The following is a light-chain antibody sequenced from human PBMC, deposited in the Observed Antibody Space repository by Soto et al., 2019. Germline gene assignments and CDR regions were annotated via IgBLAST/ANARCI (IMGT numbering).Light chain of an antibody. CDR3: RRWEGCALSYF. J-gene: IGLJ1*01. Sequence: QSALTQPPSASGTPGQRVTISCSGSSSNIGSNTVNWYQHLPGTAPKFLIYSNNQRPSGVPDRFSGSKSGTSASLAISGLQSEDEVVFFCRRWEGCALSYFLGIWRKFTVL. CDR2: SNN. V-gene: IGLV1-44*01. CDR1: SSNIGSNT.